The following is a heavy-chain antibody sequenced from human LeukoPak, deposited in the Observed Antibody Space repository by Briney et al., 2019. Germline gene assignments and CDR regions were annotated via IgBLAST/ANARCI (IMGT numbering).Heavy chain of an antibody. CDR1: GFTFSSYA. CDR3: AKDPSLNIVVVVVFDY. D-gene: IGHD2-15*01. V-gene: IGHV3-23*01. CDR2: ISGSGGST. Sequence: GSLRLSCAASGFTFSSYAMSWVRQAPGKGLEWVSAISGSGGSTYYADSVKGRFTISRDNSKNTLYPQMNSLRAEDTAVYYCAKDPSLNIVVVVVFDYWGQGTLVTVSS. J-gene: IGHJ4*02.